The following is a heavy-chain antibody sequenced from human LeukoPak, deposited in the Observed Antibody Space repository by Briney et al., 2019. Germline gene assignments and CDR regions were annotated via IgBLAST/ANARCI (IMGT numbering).Heavy chain of an antibody. CDR3: GSLGSNQDF. CDR2: IHTSGES. V-gene: IGHV4-4*09. Sequence: TSETLSLTCTVSGASISNYYWSWIRQTPEKGLEWMGHIHTSGESRYYPSLESRLTMSIDTSRHQLSLKLTSVTAADTAVYFWGSLGSNQDFGGRGALVTASS. J-gene: IGHJ1*01. CDR1: GASISNYY. D-gene: IGHD1-26*01.